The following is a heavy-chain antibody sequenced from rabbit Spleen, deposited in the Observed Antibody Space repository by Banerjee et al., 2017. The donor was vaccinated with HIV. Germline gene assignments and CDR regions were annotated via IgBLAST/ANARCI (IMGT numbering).Heavy chain of an antibody. CDR3: ARDTSSSFSSYGMDL. D-gene: IGHD1-1*01. J-gene: IGHJ6*01. CDR2: IGTSSGST. CDR1: GFSFSNKSV. V-gene: IGHV1S45*01. Sequence: QEQLVESRGGLVKPGGSLKLSCTASGFSFSNKSVMCWVRQAPGKGLEWIACIGTSSGSTVYASWAKGRFTISKTSSTTVTLQMTSLTAADTATYFCARDTSSSFSSYGMDLWGPGTLVTVS.